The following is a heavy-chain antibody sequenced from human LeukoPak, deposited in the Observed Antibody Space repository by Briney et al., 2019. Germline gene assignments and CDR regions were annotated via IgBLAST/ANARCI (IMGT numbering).Heavy chain of an antibody. D-gene: IGHD3-22*01. Sequence: SETLSLTCTVSGGSISSYYWSWIRQPAGKGLEWIGRIYTSGSTNYNPSLKSRVTMSVDTSKNQFSLKLSSVTAADTAVYYCAHYYDSRGVGAFNIWGQGTMVTVSS. CDR2: IYTSGST. CDR3: AHYYDSRGVGAFNI. CDR1: GGSISSYY. J-gene: IGHJ3*02. V-gene: IGHV4-4*07.